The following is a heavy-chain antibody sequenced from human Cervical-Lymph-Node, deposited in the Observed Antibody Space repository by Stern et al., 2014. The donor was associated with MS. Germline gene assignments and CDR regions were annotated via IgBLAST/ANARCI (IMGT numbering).Heavy chain of an antibody. CDR2: ISAYNGNT. CDR3: ATSIQLGYFDL. CDR1: IYTFTNYG. J-gene: IGHJ2*01. Sequence: VQLVESGAAVKKPAASVKVSCKASIYTFTNYGISWGRQAPGQGLELMRSISAYNGNTIYAQKLQGRVTMTTDTSTSTAYMELRSLRSDDTAVYYCATSIQLGYFDLWGRGTLVTVSS. V-gene: IGHV1-18*01. D-gene: IGHD2-2*01.